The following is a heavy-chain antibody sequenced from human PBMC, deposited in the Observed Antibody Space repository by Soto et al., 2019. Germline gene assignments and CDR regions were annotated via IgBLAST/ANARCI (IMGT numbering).Heavy chain of an antibody. CDR1: GGSINIYY. D-gene: IGHD6-19*01. Sequence: SETLSLTCTVSGGSINIYYWSWIRQPPGKGLEWIGYIYSSGSTNYNPSLKSRVTISVDTSKSEFSLKLTSVTAADTAVYYCARFSGWYSAFDYWGQGTPVPSPQ. J-gene: IGHJ4*02. V-gene: IGHV4-59*01. CDR3: ARFSGWYSAFDY. CDR2: IYSSGST.